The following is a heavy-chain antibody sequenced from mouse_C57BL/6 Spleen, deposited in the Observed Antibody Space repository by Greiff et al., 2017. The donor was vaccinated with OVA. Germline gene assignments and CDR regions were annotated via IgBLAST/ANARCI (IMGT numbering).Heavy chain of an antibody. D-gene: IGHD1-2*01. CDR3: VRQRATAYYFDY. J-gene: IGHJ2*01. CDR1: GFSFNTYA. CDR2: IRSKSNNYAT. Sequence: EVQLVESGGGLVQPKGSLKLSCAASGFSFNTYAMNWVRQAPGKGLEWVARIRSKSNNYATYYADSVKDRFTISRDDSESMLYLQMNNLKTEDTAMYYCVRQRATAYYFDYWGQGTTLTVSS. V-gene: IGHV10-1*01.